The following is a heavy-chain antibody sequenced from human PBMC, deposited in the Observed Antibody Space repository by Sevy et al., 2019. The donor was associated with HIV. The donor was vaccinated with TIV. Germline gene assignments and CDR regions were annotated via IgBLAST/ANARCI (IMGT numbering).Heavy chain of an antibody. V-gene: IGHV3-21*01. CDR2: ISSKNDYM. CDR1: GFDFGTYS. J-gene: IGHJ6*02. CDR3: AREGDCIGIDCYDDSRLPSYYYYPMDV. Sequence: GGSLRLSCAASGFDFGTYSMNWVRQAPGKGLEWVSSISSKNDYMLYADSVKGRFTISKDKAKNSLYLQMNSLRVEDTAVYYCAREGDCIGIDCYDDSRLPSYYYYPMDVWGQGTTVTVSS. D-gene: IGHD2-2*01.